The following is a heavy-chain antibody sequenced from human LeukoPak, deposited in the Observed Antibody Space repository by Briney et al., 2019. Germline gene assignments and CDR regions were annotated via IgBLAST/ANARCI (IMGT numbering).Heavy chain of an antibody. J-gene: IGHJ6*02. CDR1: GGSFSGYY. D-gene: IGHD3-22*01. CDR3: ARLNMIPYYYGMDV. Sequence: ETLSLTCAVYGGSFSGYYWSWIRQPPGKGLEWLSYITTDDDTIYSADSVKGRFTISRDNAKNSLYLQMNSLRAEDTAIYYCARLNMIPYYYGMDVWGQGTTVTVSS. CDR2: ITTDDDTI. V-gene: IGHV3-11*01.